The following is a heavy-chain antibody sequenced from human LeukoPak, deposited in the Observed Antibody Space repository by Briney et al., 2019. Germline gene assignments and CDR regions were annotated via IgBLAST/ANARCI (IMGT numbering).Heavy chain of an antibody. V-gene: IGHV5-51*01. J-gene: IGHJ6*02. CDR2: IYPGDSDT. Sequence: GESLKISCKGSGYSFISYWINCVRQMPGKGLEWMGIIYPGDSDTRYSPSFQGQVTISADKSIRTAYLQWSLKASDTAIYYCARSDQLRWFGEPRRPFYYGMDVWGQGTTVTVS. CDR3: ARSDQLRWFGEPRRPFYYGMDV. CDR1: GYSFISYW. D-gene: IGHD3-10*01.